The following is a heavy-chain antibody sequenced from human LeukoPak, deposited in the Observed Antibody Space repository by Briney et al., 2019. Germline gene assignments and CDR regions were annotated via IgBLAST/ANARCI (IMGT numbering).Heavy chain of an antibody. Sequence: PSETLSLTRTVSGGSISSYSCSWIRQPPGKGLEWIGYIYYSGGTSYNPSLKSRVTISVDTSKNQFSLKLSSVTAADTAVYYCARHRDGYSNQAFDYWGQGTLVTVSS. D-gene: IGHD5-24*01. CDR1: GGSISSYS. V-gene: IGHV4-59*01. CDR2: IYYSGGT. J-gene: IGHJ4*02. CDR3: ARHRDGYSNQAFDY.